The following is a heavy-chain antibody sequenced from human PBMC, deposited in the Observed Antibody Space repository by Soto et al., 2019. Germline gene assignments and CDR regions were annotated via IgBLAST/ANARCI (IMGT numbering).Heavy chain of an antibody. Sequence: GGSMKISRASSRVTLYSPVVPWVRKAQCKGLEWVVYISYDGRTTHYSNSVRGLFTISRDNSKNTLHLQMSSLRTEDMALYYCVRERTRTTSNAPDFWRQGTTDTVS. CDR2: ISYDGRTT. D-gene: IGHD2-2*01. CDR3: VRERTRTTSNAPDF. V-gene: IGHV3-30*15. J-gene: IGHJ6*02. CDR1: RVTLYSPV.